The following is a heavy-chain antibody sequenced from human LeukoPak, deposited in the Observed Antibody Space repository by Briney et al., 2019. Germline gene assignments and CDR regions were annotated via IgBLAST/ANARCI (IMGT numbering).Heavy chain of an antibody. V-gene: IGHV3-74*01. CDR3: ARAVTYFYGSVTYDWFDP. CDR1: GFTFSSYR. Sequence: GGALMLSCSASGFTFSSYRIHWVRQTPGKGLVWVSRIKCEDSTIYAVSVKGRFTICRDNARNTLYLQMNSLRVEDTAMYYCARAVTYFYGSVTYDWFDPWGQGTLVTVSS. J-gene: IGHJ5*02. CDR2: IKCEDST. D-gene: IGHD3-10*01.